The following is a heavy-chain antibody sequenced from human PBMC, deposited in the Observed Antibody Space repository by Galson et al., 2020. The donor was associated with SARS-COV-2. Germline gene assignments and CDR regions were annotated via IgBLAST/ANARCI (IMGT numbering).Heavy chain of an antibody. D-gene: IGHD3-9*01. CDR2: ISYDGSNK. CDR1: GFTFSSYG. V-gene: IGHV3-30*18. CDR3: EKENYDILTGYYDGMDV. Sequence: GESLKISCAASGFTFSSYGMHWVRQAPGKGLEWVAVISYDGSNKYYADSVKGRFTISRDNSKNTLYLQMNSLRAEDTAVYYCEKENYDILTGYYDGMDVWGKGTTVTVSS. J-gene: IGHJ6*04.